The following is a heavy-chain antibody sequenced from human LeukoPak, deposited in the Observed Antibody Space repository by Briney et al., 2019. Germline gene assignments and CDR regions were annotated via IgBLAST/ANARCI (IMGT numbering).Heavy chain of an antibody. CDR2: INPNSGGT. CDR1: GYTFTGYY. Sequence: ASVKVSCKASGYTFTGYYMHWVRQAPGQGLEWMGWINPNSGGTNYAQKFQGRVTMTRVTSINTAYKELSRLRSDDTAVYYCARVQAAWDTAMDYWYFDLWGRGTLVTVSS. V-gene: IGHV1-2*02. CDR3: ARVQAAWDTAMDYWYFDL. J-gene: IGHJ2*01. D-gene: IGHD5-18*01.